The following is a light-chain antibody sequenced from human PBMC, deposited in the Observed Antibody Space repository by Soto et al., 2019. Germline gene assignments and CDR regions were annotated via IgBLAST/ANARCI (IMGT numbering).Light chain of an antibody. Sequence: EIVLTQFPATLSVSPGERVTLSCMAIQSVSSNLAWYQQKPGQPPRLLIYDAYNRATGIPARFSGSGSGTDFTTTTSSLEPEDFAVYYCQQRSNWPPAVGGGTQVEIK. CDR1: QSVSSN. CDR3: QQRSNWPPA. V-gene: IGKV3-11*01. J-gene: IGKJ4*01. CDR2: DAY.